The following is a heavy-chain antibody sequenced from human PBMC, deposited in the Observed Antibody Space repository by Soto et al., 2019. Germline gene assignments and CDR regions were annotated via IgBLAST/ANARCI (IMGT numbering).Heavy chain of an antibody. CDR2: IYYSGST. CDR1: GGSISSGGYY. J-gene: IGHJ4*02. CDR3: ARLTPWQVDY. V-gene: IGHV4-31*03. D-gene: IGHD5-12*01. Sequence: PSETLSLTCTVSGGSISSGGYYWSWIRQHPGKGLEWIGYIYYSGSTYYNPSLKSRVTISVDTSKNQFSLKLSSVTAADTAVYYCARLTPWQVDYWGQGTLVTVSS.